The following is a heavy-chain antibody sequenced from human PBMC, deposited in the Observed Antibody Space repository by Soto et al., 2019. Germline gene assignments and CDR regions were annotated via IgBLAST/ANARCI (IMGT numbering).Heavy chain of an antibody. CDR1: GYSLTSYW. J-gene: IGHJ6*02. Sequence: EYLQVSCKGSGYSLTSYWIGWVRQMPGKGLEWMGIIYPGDSDTRYSPSFQGQVTISADKSISTAYLQWSSLKASDTAMYYCTRWSGLLESYSYCDVMYVCGQRSTVTGSS. D-gene: IGHD3-3*01. CDR3: TRWSGLLESYSYCDVMYV. CDR2: IYPGDSDT. V-gene: IGHV5-51*01.